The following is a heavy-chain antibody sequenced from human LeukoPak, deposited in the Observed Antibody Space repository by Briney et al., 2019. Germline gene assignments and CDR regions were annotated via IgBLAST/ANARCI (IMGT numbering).Heavy chain of an antibody. V-gene: IGHV1-69*04. D-gene: IGHD3-9*01. Sequence: ASVKVSCKASGGTFSSYAISWVRQAPGQGLELMGRIIPILGIANYAQKFQGRVTITADKSTSTAYMELSSMRSEDTAVYYCARAYFDWQNQDAFDIWGQGTMVTVSS. CDR2: IIPILGIA. J-gene: IGHJ3*02. CDR1: GGTFSSYA. CDR3: ARAYFDWQNQDAFDI.